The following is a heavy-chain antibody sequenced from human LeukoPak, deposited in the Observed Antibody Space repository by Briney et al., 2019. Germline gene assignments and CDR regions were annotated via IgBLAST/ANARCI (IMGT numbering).Heavy chain of an antibody. V-gene: IGHV4-39*07. CDR1: GGSISSSSSY. D-gene: IGHD3-3*01. CDR2: IYHSGST. Sequence: PSETLSLTCTVSGGSISSSSSYWGWIRQPPGKGLEWIGSIYHSGSTYYNPSLKSRVTISVDTSKNQFSLKLSSVTAADTAVYYCARYSITNADYWGQGTLVTVSS. CDR3: ARYSITNADY. J-gene: IGHJ4*02.